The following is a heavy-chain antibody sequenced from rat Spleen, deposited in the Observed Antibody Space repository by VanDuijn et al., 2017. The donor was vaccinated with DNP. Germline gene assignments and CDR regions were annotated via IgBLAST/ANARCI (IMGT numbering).Heavy chain of an antibody. D-gene: IGHD1-4*01. CDR2: ISASGGST. CDR1: GFTFSSFP. CDR3: TRDLNHGYNYAFDY. V-gene: IGHV5-46*01. J-gene: IGHJ2*01. Sequence: EVQLVESGGGLVQPGRSLKLSCAASGFTFSSFPMAWVRQTPTKGLEWVAAISASGGSTYYRDSVKGRFTISRDNAKSTLYLQMSSLRSEDTATYYCTRDLNHGYNYAFDYWGQGVMVTVSS.